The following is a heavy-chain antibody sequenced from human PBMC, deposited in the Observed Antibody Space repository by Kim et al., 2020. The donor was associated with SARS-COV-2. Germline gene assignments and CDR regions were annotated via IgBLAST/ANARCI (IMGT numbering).Heavy chain of an antibody. CDR1: GYSFSSSW. J-gene: IGHJ5*02. CDR3: VKHTTSSADP. D-gene: IGHD2-2*01. CDR2: IYLGDSDT. V-gene: IGHV5-51*01. Sequence: GESLQISCKGSGYSFSSSWIAWVRQMPGKGLEWMGIIYLGDSDTRYSPSFQGQVTISADKSISTAYLQWSSLKASDTAIYYCVKHTTSSADPWGQGTLVTVSS.